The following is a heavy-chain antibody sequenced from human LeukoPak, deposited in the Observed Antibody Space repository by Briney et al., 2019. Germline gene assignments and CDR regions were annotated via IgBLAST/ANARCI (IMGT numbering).Heavy chain of an antibody. CDR2: ISYDGRNK. J-gene: IGHJ4*02. D-gene: IGHD3-10*01. CDR3: AKDRDLNFDY. Sequence: GGSLRLSCAASGFTFSSYVMHWVRQAPGKGLEWAALISYDGRNKYYADSVKGRFTISRDNSKNTLSLQMNSLRAEDTAVYYCAKDRDLNFDYWGQGTLVTVSS. CDR1: GFTFSSYV. V-gene: IGHV3-30*18.